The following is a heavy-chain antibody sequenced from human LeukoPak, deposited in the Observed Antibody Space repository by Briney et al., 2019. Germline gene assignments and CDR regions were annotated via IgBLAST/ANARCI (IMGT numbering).Heavy chain of an antibody. CDR2: INPSGGST. Sequence: VASVKVSCKASGYTFTSYYMHWVRQAPGQGLEWMGIINPSGGSTSYAQKFQGRVTMTRDTSTSTVYMELSSLRSEDTAVYYCARGSTDDILTGYYSRYYFDYWGQGTLVTVSS. CDR3: ARGSTDDILTGYYSRYYFDY. D-gene: IGHD3-9*01. CDR1: GYTFTSYY. J-gene: IGHJ4*02. V-gene: IGHV1-46*01.